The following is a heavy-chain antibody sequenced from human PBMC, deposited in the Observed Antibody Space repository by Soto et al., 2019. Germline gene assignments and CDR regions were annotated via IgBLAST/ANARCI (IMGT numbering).Heavy chain of an antibody. D-gene: IGHD3-3*01. CDR1: GGSISSYY. J-gene: IGHJ5*02. Sequence: SETLSLTCTVSGGSISSYYWSWIRQPPGKGLEWIGYIYYSGSTNYNPSLKSRVTISVDTSKNQFSLKLSSVTAADTAVYYCARALGSPKYYDFCSGYGELDPWGQGTLVTVSS. V-gene: IGHV4-59*01. CDR3: ARALGSPKYYDFCSGYGELDP. CDR2: IYYSGST.